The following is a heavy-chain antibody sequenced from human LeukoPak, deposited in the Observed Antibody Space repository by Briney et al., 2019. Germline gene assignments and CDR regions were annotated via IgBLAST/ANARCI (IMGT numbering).Heavy chain of an antibody. CDR3: ARRSIVGASPFDY. V-gene: IGHV4-59*08. CDR1: GGSISSYY. D-gene: IGHD1-26*01. J-gene: IGHJ4*02. Sequence: PSETLSLTCTVSGGSISSYYWSWIRQPPGKGLGWIGYIYYSGSTNYNPSLKSRVTISVDTSKNQFSLKLSSVTAADTAVYYCARRSIVGASPFDYWGQGTLVTVSS. CDR2: IYYSGST.